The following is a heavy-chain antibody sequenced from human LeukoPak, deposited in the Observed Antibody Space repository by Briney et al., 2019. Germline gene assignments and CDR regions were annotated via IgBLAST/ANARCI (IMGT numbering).Heavy chain of an antibody. Sequence: SETLSLTCTVSGGSISNYYWSWIRQPAGKGLEWIGRIYTSGSTSYNPSLKSRVTMSIDMSKNQFSLKLNSLTAADTAVYYCAKGGPYSSSPVDYWGQGTLVTVSS. V-gene: IGHV4-4*07. CDR2: IYTSGST. CDR1: GGSISNYY. J-gene: IGHJ4*02. D-gene: IGHD6-6*01. CDR3: AKGGPYSSSPVDY.